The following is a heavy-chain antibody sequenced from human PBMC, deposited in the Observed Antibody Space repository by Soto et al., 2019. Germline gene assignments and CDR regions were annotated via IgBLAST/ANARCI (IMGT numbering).Heavy chain of an antibody. CDR1: GYTFTDYR. D-gene: IGHD1-26*01. J-gene: IGHJ4*02. V-gene: IGHV1-46*01. CDR2: INPSGGST. Sequence: QVQLVQSGAEVKEPGASGKVSCKASGYTFTDYRMHWVRQAPGQGLEWMGMINPSGGSTTYAQKFQGRVTMARDASTATVYMELRRVRSGDTAVYSCARERGAWGQGTLVTVSS. CDR3: ARERGA.